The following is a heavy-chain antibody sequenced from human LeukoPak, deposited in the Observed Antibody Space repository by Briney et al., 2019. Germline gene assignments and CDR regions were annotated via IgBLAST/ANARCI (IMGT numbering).Heavy chain of an antibody. J-gene: IGHJ5*02. V-gene: IGHV1-2*06. D-gene: IGHD6-13*01. Sequence: ASVKVSCKASGYTFTGYYMHWVRQAPGQGLEWKGRINPNSGGTNYAQKFQGRVTMTRDTSISTAYMELSSLRSEDTAVYYCATAVSSPGLDWFDPWGQGTLVTVSS. CDR2: INPNSGGT. CDR3: ATAVSSPGLDWFDP. CDR1: GYTFTGYY.